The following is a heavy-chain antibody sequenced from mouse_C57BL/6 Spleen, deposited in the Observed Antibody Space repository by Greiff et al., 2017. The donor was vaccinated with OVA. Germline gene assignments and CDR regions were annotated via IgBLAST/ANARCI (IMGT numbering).Heavy chain of an antibody. CDR1: GYTFTSYW. J-gene: IGHJ2*01. CDR3: TRTVVEDGFDY. CDR2: IYPGNSAT. V-gene: IGHV1-5*01. D-gene: IGHD1-1*01. Sequence: VQLQQSGTVLARPGASVKMSCKTSGYTFTSYWMHWVKQRPGQGLEWIGAIYPGNSATSYNQKFKGKAKLTAVTSASTAYMVISSLTNEDSAVYDCTRTVVEDGFDYWGQGTTLTVSS.